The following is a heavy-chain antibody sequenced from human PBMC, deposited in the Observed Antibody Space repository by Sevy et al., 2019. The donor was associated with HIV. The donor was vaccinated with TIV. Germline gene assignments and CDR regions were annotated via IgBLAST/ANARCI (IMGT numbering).Heavy chain of an antibody. J-gene: IGHJ6*02. D-gene: IGHD3-22*01. CDR3: ARPYSSYYYAMDV. CDR1: GDAISGYY. CDR2: IYYSGST. Sequence: SETLSLTCTVSGDAISGYYWSWIRQPPGKGLEWIGYIYYSGSTNYNPSLKSRVTISEDTSKNQFSLKLTSVTAADTAVYYCARPYSSYYYAMDVWGQGTTVTVSS. V-gene: IGHV4-59*01.